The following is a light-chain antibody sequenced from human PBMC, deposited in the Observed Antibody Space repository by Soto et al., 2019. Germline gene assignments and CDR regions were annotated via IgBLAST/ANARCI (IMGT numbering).Light chain of an antibody. J-gene: IGKJ4*01. CDR2: LGS. CDR3: VQALQTLT. V-gene: IGKV2-28*01. CDR1: QSLLHSNGYTY. Sequence: DIVMTQSPLSLPVTPGEPASISCRSSQSLLHSNGYTYLDWYLQKPGQSPQLLIYLGSSRASGVPDRFSGSGSGTDFTLKISRVEAEYVGVYYCVQALQTLTFGGGTKVEI.